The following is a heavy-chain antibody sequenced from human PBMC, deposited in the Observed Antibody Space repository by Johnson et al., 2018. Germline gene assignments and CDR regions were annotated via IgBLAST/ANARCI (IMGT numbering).Heavy chain of an antibody. CDR1: GFTFSSYA. CDR2: MSGRGGST. D-gene: IGHD4-17*01. V-gene: IGHV3-23*04. Sequence: VQLVESGGGLVQPGGSLGLSCAASGFTFSSYAMSWVRQAPGKGLEWVSAMSGRGGSTYYAASVKGRFTISRDNSKNTLYLQMNSLRAEDTAVYYCAKELYGDYGAYYYYYGMDVWGQGTTVTVSS. J-gene: IGHJ6*02. CDR3: AKELYGDYGAYYYYYGMDV.